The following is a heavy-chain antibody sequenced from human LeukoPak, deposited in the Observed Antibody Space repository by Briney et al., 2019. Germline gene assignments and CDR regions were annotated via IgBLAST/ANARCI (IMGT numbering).Heavy chain of an antibody. CDR2: ISGSGGST. Sequence: GGSLRLSCAAPGLTFSSYAMSWVRQAPGKGLEGVSAISGSGGSTYYADSVKGRFTISRDNSKNTLYLQMNSLRAEDTAVYYCAKDHPPAVAGHRDIDYWGQGTLVTVSS. V-gene: IGHV3-23*01. J-gene: IGHJ4*02. CDR1: GLTFSSYA. CDR3: AKDHPPAVAGHRDIDY. D-gene: IGHD6-19*01.